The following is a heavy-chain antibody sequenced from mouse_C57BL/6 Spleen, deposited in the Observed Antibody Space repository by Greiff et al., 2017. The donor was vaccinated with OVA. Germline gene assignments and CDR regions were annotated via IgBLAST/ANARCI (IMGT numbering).Heavy chain of an antibody. J-gene: IGHJ2*01. Sequence: EVQLQQSGPGMVKPSQSLSLTCTVTGYSITSGYDWHWIRHFPGNKLEWMGYISYSGSTKYNPSLKSRITITHDTSKNHFFLKLNSVTTEDTATYYCARDEGYYFDYWGQGTTLTVSS. CDR1: GYSITSGYD. CDR2: ISYSGST. CDR3: ARDEGYYFDY. V-gene: IGHV3-1*01.